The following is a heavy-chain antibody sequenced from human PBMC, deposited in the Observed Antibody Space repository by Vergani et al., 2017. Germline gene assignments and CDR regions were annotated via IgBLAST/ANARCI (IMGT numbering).Heavy chain of an antibody. CDR1: GFTFSSCS. J-gene: IGHJ6*03. D-gene: IGHD2-2*02. V-gene: IGHV3-21*02. Sequence: EVRLVESGGGLVKPGGSLRLSCATSGFTFSSCSMNWVRQAPGKGLEWVSSISSSSIYMYYADSLKGRFTISRDNAKNSLYLHMNSLRAEDTAVYYCARDDYTTSPMDVWGKGTTVTVSS. CDR3: ARDDYTTSPMDV. CDR2: ISSSSIYM.